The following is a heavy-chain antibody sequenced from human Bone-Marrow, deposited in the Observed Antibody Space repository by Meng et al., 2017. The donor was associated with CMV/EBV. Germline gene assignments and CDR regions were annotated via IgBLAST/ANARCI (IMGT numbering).Heavy chain of an antibody. D-gene: IGHD1-26*01. CDR3: ARAVKWELLIGDY. Sequence: ASVKVSCKASGYTFTSYDINWVRQAPGQGLEWMGWINPNSGGTNYAQKFQGRVTMTRDTSISTAYMELSRLRSDDTAVYYCARAVKWELLIGDYWGQGPLVTVPS. CDR2: INPNSGGT. V-gene: IGHV1-2*02. CDR1: GYTFTSYD. J-gene: IGHJ4*02.